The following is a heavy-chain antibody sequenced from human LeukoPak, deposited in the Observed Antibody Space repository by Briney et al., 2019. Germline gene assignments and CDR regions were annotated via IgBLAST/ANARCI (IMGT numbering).Heavy chain of an antibody. CDR1: GYSISSGYY. D-gene: IGHD4-17*01. CDR3: ASQPDYGDYPRLWY. Sequence: SETLSLTCTVSGYSISSGYYWGWIRQPPGKGLEWIGSIYHSGSTYYNPSLKSRVTISVDTSKNQFSLKLSSVTAADTAVYYCASQPDYGDYPRLWYWGQGTLVTVSS. CDR2: IYHSGST. J-gene: IGHJ4*02. V-gene: IGHV4-38-2*02.